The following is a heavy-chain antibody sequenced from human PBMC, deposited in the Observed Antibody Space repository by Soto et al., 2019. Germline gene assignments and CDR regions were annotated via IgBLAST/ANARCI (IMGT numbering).Heavy chain of an antibody. CDR3: ARGGQDFWSGPFDY. Sequence: PSETLSLTCTVSGGSISNYYWSWIRQPAGKGLEWIGRIYTSGNTNYNPSLKGRVTMSVDMSKNQFSLKLSSVTAADTALYYCARGGQDFWSGPFDYWGRGALVTVSS. CDR1: GGSISNYY. J-gene: IGHJ4*02. CDR2: IYTSGNT. V-gene: IGHV4-4*07. D-gene: IGHD3-3*01.